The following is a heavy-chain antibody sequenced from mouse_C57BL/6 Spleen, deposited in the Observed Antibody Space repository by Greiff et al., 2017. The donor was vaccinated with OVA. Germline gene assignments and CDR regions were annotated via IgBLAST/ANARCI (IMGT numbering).Heavy chain of an antibody. J-gene: IGHJ2*01. CDR2: INPNNGGT. CDR1: GYTFTDYN. Sequence: EVQLQQSGPELVKPGASVKMSCKASGYTFTDYNMHWVKQSHGKSLEWLGYINPNNGGTSYNQKFKGKATLTVNMSSSTTYMELRSLTSEDSAVDDCARGFYYDYDGIFDYWGQGTTLTVSS. D-gene: IGHD2-4*01. CDR3: ARGFYYDYDGIFDY. V-gene: IGHV1-22*01.